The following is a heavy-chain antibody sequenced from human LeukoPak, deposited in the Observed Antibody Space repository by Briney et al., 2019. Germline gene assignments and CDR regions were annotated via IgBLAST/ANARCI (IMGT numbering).Heavy chain of an antibody. Sequence: SETLSLTCTVSGGSISSSSYYWGWIRQPPGKGLEWIGSIYYSGSTYYNPSLKSRVTISVDTSKNQFSLKLSSVTAADTAVYYCARSLGITMVRGVIQGPFYYYGMDVWGQGTTVTVSS. J-gene: IGHJ6*02. CDR2: IYYSGST. V-gene: IGHV4-39*01. CDR1: GGSISSSSYY. D-gene: IGHD3-10*01. CDR3: ARSLGITMVRGVIQGPFYYYGMDV.